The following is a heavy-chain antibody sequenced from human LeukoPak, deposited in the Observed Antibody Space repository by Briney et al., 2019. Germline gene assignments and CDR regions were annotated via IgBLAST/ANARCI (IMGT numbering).Heavy chain of an antibody. V-gene: IGHV1-18*01. CDR2: ISAYNGNT. CDR3: ARWGDEEWELQYIDY. J-gene: IGHJ4*02. CDR1: GYTFTSYG. Sequence: ASVKVSCKASGYTFTSYGISWVRQAPGQGLEWMGWISAYNGNTNYAQKLQGRVTMTTDTSTSTAYMELRSLRSDDTAVYYCARWGDEEWELQYIDYWGQGTLVTVSS. D-gene: IGHD1-26*01.